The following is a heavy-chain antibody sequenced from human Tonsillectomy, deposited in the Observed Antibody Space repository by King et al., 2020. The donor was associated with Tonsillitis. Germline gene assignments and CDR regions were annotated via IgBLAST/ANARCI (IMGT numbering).Heavy chain of an antibody. CDR3: ARDHTGSPYGMDV. V-gene: IGHV4-59*01. Sequence: QLQESGPGLVKPSETLSLTCTVSGGSISSYYWSWIRQPPGKGLEWIGYIYYSGSTNYNPSLKSRVTISVDTSKNQFSLKLSSVTAADTAVYYCARDHTGSPYGMDVWGQGTTVTVSS. J-gene: IGHJ6*02. CDR2: IYYSGST. CDR1: GGSISSYY. D-gene: IGHD5-18*01.